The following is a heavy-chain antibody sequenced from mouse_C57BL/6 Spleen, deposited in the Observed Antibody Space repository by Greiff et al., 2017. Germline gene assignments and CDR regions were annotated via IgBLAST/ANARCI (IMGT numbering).Heavy chain of an antibody. CDR2: ICDGGSYT. V-gene: IGHV5-4*01. CDR1: GFTFSSYA. D-gene: IGHD3-2*02. CDR3: ARAQGTLDY. Sequence: EVLLVESGAGLVKPGASLKLSCAASGFTFSSYAMSWVRQTPEQGLEWVATICDGGSYTYYPDNVKGRVTLSRDNAKNNLYLQMSQLKSEDTARYYCARAQGTLDYWGQGTTLTVSS. J-gene: IGHJ2*01.